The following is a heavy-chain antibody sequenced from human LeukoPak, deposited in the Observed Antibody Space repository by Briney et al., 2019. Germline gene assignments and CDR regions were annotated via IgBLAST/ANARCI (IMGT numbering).Heavy chain of an antibody. Sequence: KPSETLSLTCTVSGGSISSCGYYWSWIRQHPGKGLEWIGYIYYSGSTYSNPSLKSRVTISVDTSKNQFSLNLSSVTAADTAVYYCARYCSSTNCYKGGFDPWGQGTLVTVSS. D-gene: IGHD2-2*02. CDR1: GGSISSCGYY. CDR2: IYYSGST. V-gene: IGHV4-31*03. J-gene: IGHJ5*02. CDR3: ARYCSSTNCYKGGFDP.